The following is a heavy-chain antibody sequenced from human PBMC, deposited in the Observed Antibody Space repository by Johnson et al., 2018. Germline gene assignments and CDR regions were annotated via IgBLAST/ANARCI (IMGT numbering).Heavy chain of an antibody. CDR3: AKDQDYYGSGRGKPYYYYGMDV. Sequence: VQLVESGGGLVKPGGSLRLSCAASGFTFSDYYMSWIRQAPGKGLEWVSAISGSGGSTYYADSVKGRFTISRDNSKNTLYLQMNSLRAEDTAVYYCAKDQDYYGSGRGKPYYYYGMDVWGQGTTVTVSS. CDR2: ISGSGGST. V-gene: IGHV3-23*04. CDR1: GFTFSDYY. J-gene: IGHJ6*02. D-gene: IGHD3-10*01.